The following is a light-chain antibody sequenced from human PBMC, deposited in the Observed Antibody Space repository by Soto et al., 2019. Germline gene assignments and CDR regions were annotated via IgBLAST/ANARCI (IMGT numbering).Light chain of an antibody. CDR2: DAS. CDR3: QQYGSSPYT. Sequence: EIVLTQSPATLSLSPGERATLSCGASQSVSSSYLAWYQQKPGLAPRLLMYDASSRATGIPDRFSGSGSGTDFTLTISRLEPEDFAVDYCQQYGSSPYTFGQGTKLKIK. CDR1: QSVSSSY. V-gene: IGKV3D-20*01. J-gene: IGKJ2*01.